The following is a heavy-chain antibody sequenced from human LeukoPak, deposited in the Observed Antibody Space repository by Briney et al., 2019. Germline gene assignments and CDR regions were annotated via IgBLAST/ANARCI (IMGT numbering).Heavy chain of an antibody. J-gene: IGHJ3*02. CDR3: ATDRYYDSSGWVAFDI. D-gene: IGHD3-22*01. CDR2: INPNSGGT. V-gene: IGHV1-2*02. CDR1: GYTFTGYY. Sequence: ASVKVSCKASGYTFTGYYMHWVRQAPGQGLEWMGWINPNSGGTNYAQKFQGRVTMTRDTSISTAYMELSSLRSEDTAVYYCATDRYYDSSGWVAFDIWGQGTMVTVSS.